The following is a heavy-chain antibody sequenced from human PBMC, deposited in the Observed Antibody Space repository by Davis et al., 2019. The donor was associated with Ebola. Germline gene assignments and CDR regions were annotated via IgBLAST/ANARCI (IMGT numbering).Heavy chain of an antibody. D-gene: IGHD3-3*01. Sequence: GGSLRLSCAASGFTVSSNYMSWVRQAPGKGLEYVSAISSNGGSTYYADSVKGRFTISRDNSKNTLYLQMNSLRAEDTAVYYCARDTIFGYEGWFDPWGQGTLVTVSS. V-gene: IGHV3-64*04. J-gene: IGHJ5*02. CDR1: GFTVSSNY. CDR2: ISSNGGST. CDR3: ARDTIFGYEGWFDP.